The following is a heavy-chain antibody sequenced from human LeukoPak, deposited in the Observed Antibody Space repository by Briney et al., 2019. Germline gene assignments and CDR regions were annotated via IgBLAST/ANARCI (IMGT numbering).Heavy chain of an antibody. CDR3: ARGLVRAYYGSGPLDY. CDR1: GGSISSYY. Sequence: PSENLSLTCTVSGGSISSYYWSWIRQPPGKGLEWIGYIYYSGSTNYNPSLKSRVTISVDTSKNQFSLKLSSVTAADTAVYYCARGLVRAYYGSGPLDYWGQGTLVTVSS. D-gene: IGHD3-10*01. CDR2: IYYSGST. J-gene: IGHJ4*02. V-gene: IGHV4-59*08.